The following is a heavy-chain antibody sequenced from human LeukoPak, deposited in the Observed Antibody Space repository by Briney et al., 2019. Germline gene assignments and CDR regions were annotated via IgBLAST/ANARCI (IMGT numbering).Heavy chain of an antibody. CDR3: ARIVGAGDAFDI. CDR1: GGSISSGDYY. CDR2: IYYSGST. V-gene: IGHV4-30-4*08. J-gene: IGHJ3*02. D-gene: IGHD1-26*01. Sequence: SQTLSLTCTVSGGSISSGDYYWSWIRQPPGKSLEWIGYIYYSGSTYYNPSLKSRVTISVDTSKNQFSLKLSSVTAADTAVYYCARIVGAGDAFDIWGQGTMVTVSS.